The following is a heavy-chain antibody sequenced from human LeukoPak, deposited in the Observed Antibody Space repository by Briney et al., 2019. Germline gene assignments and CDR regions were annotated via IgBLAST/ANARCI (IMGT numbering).Heavy chain of an antibody. D-gene: IGHD3-22*01. J-gene: IGHJ5*02. CDR1: GFTFITYR. Sequence: GGSLRLSCAASGFTFITYRMNWVRQAPGKGLEWVSYISSSSSTTYYADSVKGRFTISRDNAKNSLYLQMNSLRAEDTAMYYCATSWGYYDSSGYQGGFDPWGQGTLVTVSS. CDR2: ISSSSSTT. V-gene: IGHV3-48*04. CDR3: ATSWGYYDSSGYQGGFDP.